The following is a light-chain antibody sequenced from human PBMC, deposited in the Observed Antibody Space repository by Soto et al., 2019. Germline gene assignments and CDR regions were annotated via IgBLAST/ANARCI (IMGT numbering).Light chain of an antibody. CDR1: SGHSSHI. CDR2: LEGSGSY. J-gene: IGLJ3*02. V-gene: IGLV4-60*02. Sequence: QLVLTQSSSASASLGSSVKLTCTLSSGHSSHIIAWHQQQPGKAPRYLMKLEGSGSYNKGSGLPDRFSGSTSGADRYLTISNLLFEDEADYYCETWDFNTRVFGGGTKLTVL. CDR3: ETWDFNTRV.